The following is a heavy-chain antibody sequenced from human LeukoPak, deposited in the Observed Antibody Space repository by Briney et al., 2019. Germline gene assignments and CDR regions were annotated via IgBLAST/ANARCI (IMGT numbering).Heavy chain of an antibody. CDR2: VSYDGSNK. J-gene: IGHJ4*02. D-gene: IGHD3-10*01. CDR1: GFTFSSYA. CDR3: ARGRGFGVPYYEMDY. V-gene: IGHV3-30*04. Sequence: GRSLRLSCAASGFTFSSYAMHWVRQAPGKGLEWVAVVSYDGSNKYSADSVKGRFTISRDNSKNTLYLQMNSLRVEDTAVYYCARGRGFGVPYYEMDYWGQGILVTVSS.